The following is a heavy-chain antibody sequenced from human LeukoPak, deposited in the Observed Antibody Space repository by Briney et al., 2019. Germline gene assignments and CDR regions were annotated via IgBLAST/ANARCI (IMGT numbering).Heavy chain of an antibody. D-gene: IGHD5-12*01. V-gene: IGHV4-59*01. Sequence: SETLSLTCTVSGGSISSYYWSWIRQPPGKGLEWIGYIYYSGSTNYNPSLKSRVTISVDTSKNQFSLKLSSVTAADTAVYYCARGGYSGYDWDFDYWGQGTLVTVSS. CDR2: IYYSGST. CDR1: GGSISSYY. CDR3: ARGGYSGYDWDFDY. J-gene: IGHJ4*02.